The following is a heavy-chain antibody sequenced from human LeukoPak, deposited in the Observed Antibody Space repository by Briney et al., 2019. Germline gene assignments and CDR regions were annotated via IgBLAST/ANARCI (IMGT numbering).Heavy chain of an antibody. Sequence: GGSLRLSCSASGFTFNGFAMSWVRQAPGKGLEWVAIVGISNSVTYYADSVKGRFTISRDNSKNTMWLQMNGLRAEDTAVYYCAKGTKDNGSGSHNFDFWGQGILVTVSS. J-gene: IGHJ4*02. V-gene: IGHV3-23*01. CDR2: VGISNSVT. CDR3: AKGTKDNGSGSHNFDF. CDR1: GFTFNGFA. D-gene: IGHD3-10*01.